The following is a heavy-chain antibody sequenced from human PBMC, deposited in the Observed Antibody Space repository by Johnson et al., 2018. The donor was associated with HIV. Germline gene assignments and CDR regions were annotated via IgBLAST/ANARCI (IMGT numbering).Heavy chain of an antibody. Sequence: VQLVESGGGVVQPGRSLRLSCAASGFTFSSYAMHWVRQAPGKGLEWVAVISYDGSNKYYADSVTGRFTISRDNSKNTLYLQMNSLRAEDTAVYYCARGEDGVDAFDIWGQGTMVTVSS. CDR2: ISYDGSNK. J-gene: IGHJ3*02. CDR3: ARGEDGVDAFDI. V-gene: IGHV3-30*04. D-gene: IGHD4-17*01. CDR1: GFTFSSYA.